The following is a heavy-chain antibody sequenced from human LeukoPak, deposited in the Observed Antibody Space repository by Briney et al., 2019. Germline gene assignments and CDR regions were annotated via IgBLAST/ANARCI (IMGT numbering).Heavy chain of an antibody. Sequence: ASVKVSCKASGYTFTGYYMHCVRQAPGQGLEWMGWISAYNGNTNYAQKLQGRVTMTTDTSTSTAYMELRSLRSDDTAVYYCARVWVAVAVLADYWGQGTLVTVSS. CDR1: GYTFTGYY. J-gene: IGHJ4*02. CDR3: ARVWVAVAVLADY. V-gene: IGHV1-18*04. CDR2: ISAYNGNT. D-gene: IGHD6-19*01.